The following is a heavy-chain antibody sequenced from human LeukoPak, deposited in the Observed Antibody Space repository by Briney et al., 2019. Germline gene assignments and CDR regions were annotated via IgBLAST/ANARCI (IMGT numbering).Heavy chain of an antibody. V-gene: IGHV4-34*01. J-gene: IGHJ4*02. Sequence: SETLSLTCAVHGVSFSSYYWSWIRQPPGKGLEWVGEINHSGSTNYNPSLKSRVTISVDTSKNQFSLKLSSVTAADTAVYYCARSASGDIDYWGQGTLVTVSS. CDR1: GVSFSSYY. CDR3: ARSASGDIDY. CDR2: INHSGST. D-gene: IGHD4-17*01.